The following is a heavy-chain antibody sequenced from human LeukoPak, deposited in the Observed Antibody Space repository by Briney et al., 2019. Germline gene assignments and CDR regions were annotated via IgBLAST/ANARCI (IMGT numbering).Heavy chain of an antibody. Sequence: SGRSLRLSCAASGFTFSSYWMHWVRHAPGKGLVWVSRIKSDGSTNYADSVKGRFTISRDNAKNTVSLQMNSLRAEDTGVYYCARAPSEIGGYYPEYFRHWGQGTLVTVSS. V-gene: IGHV3-74*01. J-gene: IGHJ1*01. CDR1: GFTFSSYW. CDR3: ARAPSEIGGYYPEYFRH. D-gene: IGHD3-22*01. CDR2: IKSDGST.